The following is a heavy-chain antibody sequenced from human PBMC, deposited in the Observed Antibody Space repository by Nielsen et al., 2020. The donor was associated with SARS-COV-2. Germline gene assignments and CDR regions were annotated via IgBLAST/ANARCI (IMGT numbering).Heavy chain of an antibody. V-gene: IGHV4-59*08. CDR1: GGSISTYY. Sequence: SETLSLTCTVSGGSISTYYWSWIRQSPGKGVEWIAQVSYSGRTDYNPSLSLERRVTISVDTSKNQVSLQLSSVTAADTALYYCARQRGRGWYFDLWGRGTLVTGSS. CDR3: ARQRGRGWYFDL. CDR2: VSYSGRT. D-gene: IGHD3-16*01. J-gene: IGHJ2*01.